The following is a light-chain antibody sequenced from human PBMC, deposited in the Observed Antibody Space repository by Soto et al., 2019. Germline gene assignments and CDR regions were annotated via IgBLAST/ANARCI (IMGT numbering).Light chain of an antibody. Sequence: EIVLTQSPATLSLSPGERATLSCRASQSVSSYLAWYQQNPGQAPRLLIYDASSRATGIPARFSGSGYVTDFTLTISSLEPEDCAVYYCQQRSNWPPFTFGPGTKVDIK. J-gene: IGKJ3*01. CDR1: QSVSSY. CDR2: DAS. CDR3: QQRSNWPPFT. V-gene: IGKV3-11*01.